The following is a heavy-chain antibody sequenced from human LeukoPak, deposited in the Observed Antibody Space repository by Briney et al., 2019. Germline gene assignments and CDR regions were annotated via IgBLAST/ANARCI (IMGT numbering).Heavy chain of an antibody. D-gene: IGHD2-15*01. CDR2: ISSSSSYI. CDR1: GFTFSSYS. CDR3: AREGYCSGGSCYFDGMDV. V-gene: IGHV3-21*01. Sequence: GGSLRLSCAASGFTFSSYSMNWVRLAPGKGLEWVSSISSSSSYIYYADSVKGRFTISRDNAKNSLYLQMNSLRAEDTAVYYCAREGYCSGGSCYFDGMDVWGQGTTVTVSS. J-gene: IGHJ6*02.